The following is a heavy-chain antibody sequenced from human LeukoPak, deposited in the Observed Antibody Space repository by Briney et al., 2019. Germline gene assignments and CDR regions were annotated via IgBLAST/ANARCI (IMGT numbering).Heavy chain of an antibody. CDR1: GFTFSGSA. J-gene: IGHJ6*04. D-gene: IGHD3-9*01. Sequence: GGSLRVSCAASGFTFSGSAMRWVRQASGKGLEWVGRIRSKANSYATAYAASVKGRFTISRDDSKNTAYLQMNSLKTEDTAVYYCAALRYFDWSHYGMDVWGKGTTVTVSS. V-gene: IGHV3-73*01. CDR3: AALRYFDWSHYGMDV. CDR2: IRSKANSYAT.